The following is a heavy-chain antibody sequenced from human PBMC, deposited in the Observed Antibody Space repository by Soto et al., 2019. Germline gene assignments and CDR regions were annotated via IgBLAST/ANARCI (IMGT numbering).Heavy chain of an antibody. Sequence: GGSLRLSCAASGFMFSSYGIHWVRQAPGKGLEWVAMISFDGSNKFYADSVKGRLTISRDNSKNTLFLQMNSLRDEDTAVYYCAKDPFSGSYNLFDSWGQGTLVTVSS. CDR2: ISFDGSNK. CDR3: AKDPFSGSYNLFDS. CDR1: GFMFSSYG. V-gene: IGHV3-30*18. D-gene: IGHD6-13*01. J-gene: IGHJ5*01.